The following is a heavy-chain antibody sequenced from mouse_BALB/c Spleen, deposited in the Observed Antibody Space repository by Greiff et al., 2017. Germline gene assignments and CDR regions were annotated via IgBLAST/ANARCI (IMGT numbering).Heavy chain of an antibody. CDR2: ISSGGSYT. Sequence: DVHLVESGGGLVKPGGSLKLSCAASGFTFSSYAMSWVRQSPEKRLEWVAEISSGGSYTYYPDTVTGRFTISRDNAKNTLYLEMSSLRSEDTAMYYCARDYHYAMDYWGQGTSVTVSS. V-gene: IGHV5-9-4*01. CDR1: GFTFSSYA. CDR3: ARDYHYAMDY. J-gene: IGHJ4*01.